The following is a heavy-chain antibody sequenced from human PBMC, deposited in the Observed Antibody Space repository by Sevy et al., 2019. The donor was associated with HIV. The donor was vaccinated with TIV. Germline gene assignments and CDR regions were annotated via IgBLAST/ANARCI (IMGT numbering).Heavy chain of an antibody. CDR3: ARDDGNYYFHY. J-gene: IGHJ4*02. CDR1: GFTFSKYW. D-gene: IGHD1-7*01. CDR2: IKQDAGQK. V-gene: IGHV3-7*01. Sequence: GGSLRLSCAASGFTFSKYWMGWVRQAPGKGLEWVANIKQDAGQKYYVDSVKSRFTISRDNAKNSLYLQMNSLRAEDTAVYFCARDDGNYYFHYCGQGTLVTVSS.